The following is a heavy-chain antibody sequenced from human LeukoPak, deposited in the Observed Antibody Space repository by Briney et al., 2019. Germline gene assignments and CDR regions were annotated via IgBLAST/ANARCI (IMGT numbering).Heavy chain of an antibody. V-gene: IGHV1-2*02. CDR1: GYTFTGYY. D-gene: IGHD6-13*01. CDR3: ARDSPRYSSSWTFDY. CDR2: INPNSGGT. Sequence: GASVKVSCKASGYTFTGYYMHWVRQAPGQGLEWMGWINPNSGGTNYAQKFQGRVTMTRDTSISTAYMELSRLRSDDTAVYYCARDSPRYSSSWTFDYWGQGTLVTVSS. J-gene: IGHJ4*02.